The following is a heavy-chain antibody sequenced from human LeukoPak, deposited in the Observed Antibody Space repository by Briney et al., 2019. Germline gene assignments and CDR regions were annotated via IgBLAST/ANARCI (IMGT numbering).Heavy chain of an antibody. CDR1: GFTFSNAW. CDR3: AVGIAVAF. D-gene: IGHD6-19*01. Sequence: GGSLRLSCAASGFTFSNAWMSWVRQAPGKGLEWVSVIYSGGNTYYADSVKGRFTISRDNSKNTLYLQMNSLRAEDTAVYYCAVGIAVAFWGQGTLVTVSS. V-gene: IGHV3-53*01. CDR2: IYSGGNT. J-gene: IGHJ4*02.